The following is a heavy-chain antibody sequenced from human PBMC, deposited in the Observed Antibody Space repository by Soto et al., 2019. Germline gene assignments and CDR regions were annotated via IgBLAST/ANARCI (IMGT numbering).Heavy chain of an antibody. Sequence: TGESLKISCKGSGYSFTSYWIGWVRQMPGKGLEWMGIIYPGDSDTRYSPSFQGQVTISADKSISTAYLQWSSLKASDTAMYYCARHAGYYDFWSGYTPGAFDIWGQGTMVTV. CDR1: GYSFTSYW. CDR2: IYPGDSDT. D-gene: IGHD3-3*01. CDR3: ARHAGYYDFWSGYTPGAFDI. V-gene: IGHV5-51*01. J-gene: IGHJ3*02.